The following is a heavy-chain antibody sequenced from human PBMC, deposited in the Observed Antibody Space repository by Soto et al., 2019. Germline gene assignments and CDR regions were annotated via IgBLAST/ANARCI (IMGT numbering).Heavy chain of an antibody. V-gene: IGHV4-59*01. CDR2: IYYSGST. CDR1: GGSISSYY. Sequence: SETLSLTCTASGGSISSYYWSWIRQPPGKGLEWIGYIYYSGSTNYNPSLKSRVTISVDTSKNQFSLKLSSVTAADTAVYYCAREVGEYAGWDNWFDPWGQGTLVTVSS. CDR3: AREVGEYAGWDNWFDP. D-gene: IGHD4-17*01. J-gene: IGHJ5*02.